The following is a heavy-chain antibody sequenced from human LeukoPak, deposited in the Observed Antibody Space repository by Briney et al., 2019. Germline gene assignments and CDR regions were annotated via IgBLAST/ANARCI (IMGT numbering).Heavy chain of an antibody. V-gene: IGHV5-51*01. CDR3: ARHGHRDTSLFSVSSYYYYMDV. D-gene: IGHD5-18*01. Sequence: GESLKISCKGSGYTFTNYWIGWVRQRPGKGLEWMGIIYPDDSDTRYSPSFQGQVTISADKSLNTAYLQWSSLRASDTAMYYCARHGHRDTSLFSVSSYYYYMDVWGKGATVTVSS. CDR2: IYPDDSDT. CDR1: GYTFTNYW. J-gene: IGHJ6*03.